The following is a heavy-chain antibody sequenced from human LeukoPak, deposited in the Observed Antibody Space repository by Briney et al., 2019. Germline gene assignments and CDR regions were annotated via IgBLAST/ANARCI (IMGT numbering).Heavy chain of an antibody. Sequence: GGSLTLSCEAFEFTFSNYWMSWVRRAPGKGLEWVANINEDGSVKYYADSVKGRFTISRDNARNSVFLQMNSLRAEDTAVYHCVRDKVSGPTLLDHWGQGTLVTVSS. CDR3: VRDKVSGPTLLDH. D-gene: IGHD5/OR15-5a*01. CDR1: EFTFSNYW. V-gene: IGHV3-7*01. CDR2: INEDGSVK. J-gene: IGHJ4*02.